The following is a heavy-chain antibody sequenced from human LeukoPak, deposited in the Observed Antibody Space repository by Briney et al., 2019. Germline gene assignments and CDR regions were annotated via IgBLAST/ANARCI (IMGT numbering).Heavy chain of an antibody. V-gene: IGHV3-7*01. J-gene: IGHJ4*02. D-gene: IGHD1-1*01. CDR2: IKQDGSET. CDR3: VRGGQSTNCFDY. Sequence: GGSLRLSCAASGFTFSNDWMSWGRQAPGKGLELVANIKQDGSETYYVDSVKGRFTISRDNAKNSLSLLMNSLRAEDTAVYYCVRGGQSTNCFDYWGQGILVTVSS. CDR1: GFTFSNDW.